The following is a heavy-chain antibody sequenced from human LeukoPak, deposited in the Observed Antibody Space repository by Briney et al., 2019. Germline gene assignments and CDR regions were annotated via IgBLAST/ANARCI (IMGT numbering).Heavy chain of an antibody. V-gene: IGHV4-34*01. J-gene: IGHJ4*02. CDR1: GGSFSGYY. CDR3: ARGEAPIEYSSFSFDY. D-gene: IGHD6-6*01. Sequence: PSETLSLTCAVYGGSFSGYYWSWIRQPPGKGLEWIGEINHSGSTNYNPSLKSRVTISVDTSKNQFSLKLSSVTAADTAVYYCARGEAPIEYSSFSFDYWGQGTLVTVSS. CDR2: INHSGST.